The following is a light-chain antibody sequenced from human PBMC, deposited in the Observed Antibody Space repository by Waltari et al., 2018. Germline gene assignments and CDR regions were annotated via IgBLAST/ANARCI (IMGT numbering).Light chain of an antibody. CDR2: NNN. Sequence: QSVVTQPPSASGTPGQRVTISCSGRSANIGSNTVNWYQQLPGTTPKLLIYNNNKRSSGVPDRFSGSKSGTSASLAISGLQSEDEADYYCAAWDDSLPGLFVFGSGTKVTVL. CDR1: SANIGSNT. CDR3: AAWDDSLPGLFV. J-gene: IGLJ1*01. V-gene: IGLV1-44*01.